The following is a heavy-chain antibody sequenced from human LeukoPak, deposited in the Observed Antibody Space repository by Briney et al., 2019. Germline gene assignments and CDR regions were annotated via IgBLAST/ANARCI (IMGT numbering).Heavy chain of an antibody. D-gene: IGHD3-22*01. V-gene: IGHV1-24*01. Sequence: GASVKVSCKVSGYTLTELSMHWVRQAPGKGLEWMGGFDPEDGETIYAQKFQGRVTMTEDTSTDTAYMELSSLRSEGTAVYYCATDVDSSGYYWAYWGQGTLVTVSS. CDR3: ATDVDSSGYYWAY. CDR2: FDPEDGET. J-gene: IGHJ4*02. CDR1: GYTLTELS.